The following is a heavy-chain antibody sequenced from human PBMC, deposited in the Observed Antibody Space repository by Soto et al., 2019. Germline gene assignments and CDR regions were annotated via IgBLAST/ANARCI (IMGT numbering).Heavy chain of an antibody. D-gene: IGHD6-13*01. J-gene: IGHJ6*01. CDR2: ISYDGSNK. V-gene: IGHV3-30*03. CDR1: TCISLG. CDR3: AEGAGLVSSNVMDV. Sequence: TCISLGGHCVSQTTSKGLEWVAVISYDGSNKYYADSVTGRLTISRDTSKNTPYLQMNSLRDADTAVYVCAEGAGLVSSNVMDVW.